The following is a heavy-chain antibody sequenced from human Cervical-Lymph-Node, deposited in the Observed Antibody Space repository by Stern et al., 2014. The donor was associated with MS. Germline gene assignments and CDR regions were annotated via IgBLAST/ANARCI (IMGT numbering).Heavy chain of an antibody. CDR1: GYTFTTYF. D-gene: IGHD1-1*01. CDR2: INTSYGDP. J-gene: IGHJ4*02. V-gene: IGHV1-46*01. CDR3: ARQRTTGHMDFDY. Sequence: QVQLVQSGAEVKKPGASVNVSCKASGYTFTTYFVHWVRQAPGQGLEWMGIINTSYGDPSYIRSFQGRVTMTRDTSANTVYLRLSNLKSEDTAVYYCARQRTTGHMDFDYWGQGTLVTVSS.